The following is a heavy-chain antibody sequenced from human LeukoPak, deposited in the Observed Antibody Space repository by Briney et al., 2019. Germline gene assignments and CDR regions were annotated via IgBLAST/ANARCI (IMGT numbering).Heavy chain of an antibody. CDR1: GFTFEDYA. CDR2: INWNSGSI. Sequence: GGSLRLSCAASGFTFEDYAMHWVRQAPGKGLEWVSGINWNSGSIGYADSVKGRFTISRDNVMNSLYLQMNSLRPEDTALYYCVKDRRNPYRPEGPFDPWGQGTLVTASS. J-gene: IGHJ5*02. D-gene: IGHD1-14*01. V-gene: IGHV3-9*01. CDR3: VKDRRNPYRPEGPFDP.